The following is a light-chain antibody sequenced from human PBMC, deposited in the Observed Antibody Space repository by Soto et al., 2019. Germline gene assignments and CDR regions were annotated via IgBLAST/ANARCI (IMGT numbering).Light chain of an antibody. CDR3: QQYNNWPPWT. Sequence: EIVMTQSPATLSVSPGERATLSCRASQSVSSNLAWYQQKPGQAPRLLIYGASTRATGIPARFSGSGSGKEFILFISSLQSEDFAVYYCQQYNNWPPWTFGQGTKV. CDR1: QSVSSN. J-gene: IGKJ1*01. CDR2: GAS. V-gene: IGKV3-15*01.